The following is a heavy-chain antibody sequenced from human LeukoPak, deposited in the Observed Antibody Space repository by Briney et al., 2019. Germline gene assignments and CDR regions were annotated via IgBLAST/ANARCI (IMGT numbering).Heavy chain of an antibody. CDR3: AKDKWDYYGSGSYYPLDY. CDR2: IRYDGSNK. D-gene: IGHD3-10*01. CDR1: GFTFSSYG. Sequence: GGSLRLSCAASGFTFSSYGMHWVRQAPGKGLEWVAFIRYDGSNKYYADSVKGRFTISRDNSKNTLYLQMNSLRAEDTAVYYCAKDKWDYYGSGSYYPLDYWGQGTLVTVSS. V-gene: IGHV3-30*02. J-gene: IGHJ4*02.